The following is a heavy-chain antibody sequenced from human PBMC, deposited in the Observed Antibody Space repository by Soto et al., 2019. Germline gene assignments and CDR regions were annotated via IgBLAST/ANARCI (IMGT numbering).Heavy chain of an antibody. D-gene: IGHD6-19*01. CDR1: GFTFSSYG. CDR2: IWYDGSNK. V-gene: IGHV3-33*01. J-gene: IGHJ4*02. Sequence: QVQLVESGGGVVQPGRSLRLSCAASGFTFSSYGMHWVRQAPGKGLEWVAVIWYDGSNKYYADSVKGRFTISRDNSKNTLYLQMNSLRAEDTAVYYCASGPYSSGWLYYFDYWGQGTLVTVSS. CDR3: ASGPYSSGWLYYFDY.